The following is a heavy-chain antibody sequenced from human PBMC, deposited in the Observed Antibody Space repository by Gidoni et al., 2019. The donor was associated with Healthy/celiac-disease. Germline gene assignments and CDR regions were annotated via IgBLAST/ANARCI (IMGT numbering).Heavy chain of an antibody. J-gene: IGHJ6*03. D-gene: IGHD6-6*01. CDR2: IWYDGSNK. Sequence: QVQPVEYGGGVVQPGRSLRLSCAASGFTLSSYGMHWVRQAPGKGLEWVAVIWYDGSNKYDADSVKGRFTIYRDNSKNTLYLQMNSLRAEYRAVYYCARGGSSSAWFPNYYYMDVWGKGTTVTVSS. CDR1: GFTLSSYG. CDR3: ARGGSSSAWFPNYYYMDV. V-gene: IGHV3-33*01.